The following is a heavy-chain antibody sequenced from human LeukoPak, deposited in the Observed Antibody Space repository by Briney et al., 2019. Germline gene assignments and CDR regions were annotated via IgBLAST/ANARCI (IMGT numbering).Heavy chain of an antibody. CDR3: ARGVAARLLDY. D-gene: IGHD6-6*01. Sequence: PSETLSLTCTVSGGSISSYYWSWIRQPPGKGLEWIGYIYYSGSTNYSPSLKSRVTISVDTSKNQFSLKLSSVTAADTAVYYCARGVAARLLDYWGQGTLVTVSS. J-gene: IGHJ4*02. CDR1: GGSISSYY. CDR2: IYYSGST. V-gene: IGHV4-59*01.